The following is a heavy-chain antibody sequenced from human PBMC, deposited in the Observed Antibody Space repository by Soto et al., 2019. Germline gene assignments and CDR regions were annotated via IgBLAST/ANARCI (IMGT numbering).Heavy chain of an antibody. D-gene: IGHD5-12*01. Sequence: QVQLVESGGGVVQPGRSLRLSCAASGFTFSSYAMHWVRQAPGKGLVWVAVISYDGSNKYYADSVKGRFTISRDNSKNTLYLQMTSLRAEDTAVYYCARDYYRFNSGYGFSMDVWGQGNTVTVSS. CDR2: ISYDGSNK. CDR3: ARDYYRFNSGYGFSMDV. CDR1: GFTFSSYA. J-gene: IGHJ6*02. V-gene: IGHV3-30-3*01.